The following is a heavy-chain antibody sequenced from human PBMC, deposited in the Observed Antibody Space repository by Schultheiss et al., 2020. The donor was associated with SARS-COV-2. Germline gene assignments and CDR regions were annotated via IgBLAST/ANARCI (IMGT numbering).Heavy chain of an antibody. Sequence: SVKVSCKASGGTFSSYAISWVRQAPGQGLEWMGGIIPIFGTANYAQKFQGRVTMTRDTSTSTVYMELSSLRSEDTAVYYCGYSSSSYYYYMDVWGKGTTVTVSS. CDR1: GGTFSSYA. CDR2: IIPIFGTA. D-gene: IGHD6-6*01. J-gene: IGHJ6*03. V-gene: IGHV1-69*05. CDR3: GYSSSSYYYYMDV.